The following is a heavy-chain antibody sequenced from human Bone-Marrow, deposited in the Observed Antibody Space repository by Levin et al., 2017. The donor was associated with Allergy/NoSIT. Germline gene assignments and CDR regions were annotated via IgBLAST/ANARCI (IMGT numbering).Heavy chain of an antibody. Sequence: GESLKISCEASGFSFSSYGMHWVRQAPGKGLEWVALIGYDGSEKHYANSVKGRFTISRDNSKNTLFLQMNSLRDEDTAIYYCARDIAYSSDWPAYWGQGTPVTVSS. V-gene: IGHV3-33*01. CDR3: ARDIAYSSDWPAY. J-gene: IGHJ4*02. D-gene: IGHD6-19*01. CDR2: IGYDGSEK. CDR1: GFSFSSYG.